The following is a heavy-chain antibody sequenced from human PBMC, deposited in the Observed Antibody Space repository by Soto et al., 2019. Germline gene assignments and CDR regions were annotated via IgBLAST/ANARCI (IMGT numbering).Heavy chain of an antibody. CDR1: GGSISSSSYY. J-gene: IGHJ4*02. Sequence: SETLSLTCTVSGGSISSSSYYWGWIRQPPGKGLEWIGEINHSGSTNYNPSLKSRVTISVDTSKNHFSLKLSSVTAADTAVYYCASRSPGLLWFGELFFDYWGQGTLVTVSS. CDR2: INHSGST. CDR3: ASRSPGLLWFGELFFDY. V-gene: IGHV4-39*07. D-gene: IGHD3-10*01.